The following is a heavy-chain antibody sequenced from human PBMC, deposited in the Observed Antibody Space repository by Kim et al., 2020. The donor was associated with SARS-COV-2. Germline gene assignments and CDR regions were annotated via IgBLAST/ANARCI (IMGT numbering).Heavy chain of an antibody. D-gene: IGHD4-17*01. J-gene: IGHJ6*02. V-gene: IGHV4-39*07. CDR2: IYYSGST. CDR1: GGSISSSSYY. Sequence: SETLSLTCTVSGGSISSSSYYWGWIRQPPGKGLEWIGSIYYSGSTYYNPSLKSRVTISVDTSKNQFSLKLSSVTAADTAVYYCARAYGDYGASHPRPYYYYGMDVWGQGTTVTVSS. CDR3: ARAYGDYGASHPRPYYYYGMDV.